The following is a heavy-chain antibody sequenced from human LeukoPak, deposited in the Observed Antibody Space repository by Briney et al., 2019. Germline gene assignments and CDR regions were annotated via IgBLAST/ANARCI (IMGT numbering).Heavy chain of an antibody. CDR2: IYPGDSDT. J-gene: IGHJ4*02. Sequence: GESLKISCNGPGYTFTNYWIGLVRQMPGKGLEWMGIIYPGDSDTRYSPSFQGQVTISADKSISTAYLQWSSLKASDTAMFYCASSRYGDYYFDYWGQGTLVTVSS. CDR3: ASSRYGDYYFDY. V-gene: IGHV5-51*01. D-gene: IGHD4-17*01. CDR1: GYTFTNYW.